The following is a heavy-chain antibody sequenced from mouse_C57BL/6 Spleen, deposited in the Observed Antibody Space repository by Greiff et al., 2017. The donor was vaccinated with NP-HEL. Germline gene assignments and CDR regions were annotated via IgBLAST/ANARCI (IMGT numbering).Heavy chain of an antibody. D-gene: IGHD1-1*01. J-gene: IGHJ3*01. CDR3: ARQRGRGSSPWFAY. CDR1: GFTFSDSG. V-gene: IGHV5-17*01. Sequence: VKLMESGGGLVKPGGSLKLSCAASGFTFSDSGMHWVRQAPEKGLELVAYISSGSSTIYYADTVKGRFTISRDNAKNTLFLQMTSLRAEDTAMYYCARQRGRGSSPWFAYWGQGTLVTVSA. CDR2: ISSGSSTI.